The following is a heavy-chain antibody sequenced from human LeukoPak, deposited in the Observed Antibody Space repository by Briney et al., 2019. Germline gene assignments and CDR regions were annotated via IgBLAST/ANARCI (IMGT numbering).Heavy chain of an antibody. J-gene: IGHJ5*02. D-gene: IGHD3-3*01. CDR3: ARSTFDFWSGYYMPDDP. CDR2: ISIYNGNT. Sequence: ASVKVSCKASGYTFTNYGISWVRQAPGQGVEWMGWISIYNGNTDYAQKLRGRVTMTTDTSTSTAYMELRSLRSDDTAVYYCARSTFDFWSGYYMPDDPWGQGTLVTVSS. CDR1: GYTFTNYG. V-gene: IGHV1-18*01.